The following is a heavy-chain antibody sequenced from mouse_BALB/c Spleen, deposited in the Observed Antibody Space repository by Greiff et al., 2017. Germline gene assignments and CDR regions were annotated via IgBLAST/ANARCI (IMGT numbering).Heavy chain of an antibody. CDR3: ARSDYRFDY. J-gene: IGHJ2*01. D-gene: IGHD2-14*01. Sequence: QVHVKQSGAELVRPGSSVKISCKASGYAFSSYWMNWVKQRPGQGLEWIGQIYPGDGDTNYNGKFKGKATLTADKSSSTAYMQLSSLTSEDSAVYFCARSDYRFDYWGQGTTLTVSS. CDR2: IYPGDGDT. CDR1: GYAFSSYW. V-gene: IGHV1-80*01.